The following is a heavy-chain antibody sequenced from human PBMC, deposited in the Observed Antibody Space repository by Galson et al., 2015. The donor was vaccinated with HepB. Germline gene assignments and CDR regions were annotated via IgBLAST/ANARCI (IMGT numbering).Heavy chain of an antibody. V-gene: IGHV1-69*04. CDR2: IIPILGIA. CDR3: ARAEGYCSGGSCYSESGMDV. CDR1: GGTFSSYA. D-gene: IGHD2-15*01. J-gene: IGHJ6*02. Sequence: CKASGGTFSSYAISWVRQAPGQGLEWMGRIIPILGIANYAQKFQGRVTITADKSTSTAYMELSSLRSEDTAVYYCARAEGYCSGGSCYSESGMDVWGQGTTVTVSS.